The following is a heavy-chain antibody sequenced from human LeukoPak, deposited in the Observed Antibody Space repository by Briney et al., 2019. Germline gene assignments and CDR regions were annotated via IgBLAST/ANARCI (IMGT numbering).Heavy chain of an antibody. CDR3: ARVGSSWYFDY. D-gene: IGHD6-13*01. CDR1: GFILSTYG. J-gene: IGHJ4*02. V-gene: IGHV3-30*02. Sequence: PGGSLRLSCAASGFILSTYGMHWVRQAPGKGLEWVAFIRYDGRIKHYADSVKGRFTISRDNAKNSLYLQMNSLRAEDTAVYYCARVGSSWYFDYWGQGTLVTVSS. CDR2: IRYDGRIK.